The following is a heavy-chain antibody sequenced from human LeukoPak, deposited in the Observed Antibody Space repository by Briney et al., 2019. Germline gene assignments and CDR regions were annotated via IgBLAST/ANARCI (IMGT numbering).Heavy chain of an antibody. J-gene: IGHJ5*02. CDR2: IYHSGST. V-gene: IGHV4-30-2*01. CDR1: GGSISSGGYS. D-gene: IGHD5-18*01. Sequence: SETLSLTCAVSGGSISSGGYSWSWIRQPPGKGLEWIGYIYHSGSTYYNPSLKSRVTISVDRSKNQFSLKLSSVTAADTAVYYCARACPGYSYGNWFDPWGQGTLVTVSS. CDR3: ARACPGYSYGNWFDP.